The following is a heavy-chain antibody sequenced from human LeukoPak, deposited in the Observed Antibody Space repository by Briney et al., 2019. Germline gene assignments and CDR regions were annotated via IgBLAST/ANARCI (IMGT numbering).Heavy chain of an antibody. J-gene: IGHJ4*02. Sequence: GRSLRLSCAASGFTFSNYGMHWVRQAPGKGLEWVAVISYDGSNKYYADSVKGRFTISRDNSKNTLYLQMSSLRAEDTAVYYCAKAPLVVAATSYYFDYWGQGTLVTVSS. CDR3: AKAPLVVAATSYYFDY. CDR2: ISYDGSNK. D-gene: IGHD2-15*01. V-gene: IGHV3-30*18. CDR1: GFTFSNYG.